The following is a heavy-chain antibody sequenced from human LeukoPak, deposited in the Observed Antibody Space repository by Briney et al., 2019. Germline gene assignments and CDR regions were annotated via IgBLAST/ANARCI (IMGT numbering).Heavy chain of an antibody. V-gene: IGHV4-61*08. Sequence: SETLSLNCTVSGGSISSGGYYWSWIRQHPGKGLEWIGYIYYSGSTNYNPSLKSRVTISVDTSKNQFSLKLSSVTAADTAVYYCARSKLTGAPDYWGQGTLVTVSS. CDR2: IYYSGST. CDR1: GGSISSGGYY. D-gene: IGHD7-27*01. J-gene: IGHJ4*02. CDR3: ARSKLTGAPDY.